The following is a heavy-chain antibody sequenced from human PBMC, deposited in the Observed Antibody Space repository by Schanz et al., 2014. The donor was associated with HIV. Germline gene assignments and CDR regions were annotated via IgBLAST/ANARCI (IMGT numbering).Heavy chain of an antibody. J-gene: IGHJ4*02. D-gene: IGHD5-12*01. CDR1: GGSISSRSSY. CDR3: ARAKWPPRNRHFDF. V-gene: IGHV4-39*07. Sequence: QLQLQESGPGLVKPSETLSLICTVTGGSISSRSSYWSWIRQPPGKGLEWIAEVNHSGDANHNPSLKSRVPISVDTSKNQFSLKLASGTAADTAVYYCARAKWPPRNRHFDFWGQGALITVSS. CDR2: VNHSGDA.